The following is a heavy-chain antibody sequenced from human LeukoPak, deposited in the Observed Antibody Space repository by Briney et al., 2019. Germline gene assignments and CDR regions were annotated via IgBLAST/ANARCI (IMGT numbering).Heavy chain of an antibody. V-gene: IGHV3-23*01. Sequence: GGSLRLSCAASGFTFDDYAMHWVRQAPGKGLEWVSGISGSGGSTYYADSVKGRFTISRDNSKNTLYLQMNSLRADDTAVYYCAKRRGLELTYYYHMDVWGKGTTVTVSS. D-gene: IGHD1-7*01. CDR1: GFTFDDYA. CDR3: AKRRGLELTYYYHMDV. J-gene: IGHJ6*03. CDR2: ISGSGGST.